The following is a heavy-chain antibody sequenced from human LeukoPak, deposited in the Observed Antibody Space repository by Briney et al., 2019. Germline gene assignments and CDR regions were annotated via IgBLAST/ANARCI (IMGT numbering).Heavy chain of an antibody. CDR3: ASLDVDDDFDY. D-gene: IGHD1-1*01. CDR1: GYTFTGYY. J-gene: IGHJ4*02. CDR2: INPKSGAT. Sequence: ASVKVSCKASGYTFTGYYMHWVRQAPGQGLEWMGWINPKSGATKYAERFQGRVTMTRDTSISSAYMELSRLRPDDTAVYYCASLDVDDDFDYWGQGTLVTVSS. V-gene: IGHV1-2*02.